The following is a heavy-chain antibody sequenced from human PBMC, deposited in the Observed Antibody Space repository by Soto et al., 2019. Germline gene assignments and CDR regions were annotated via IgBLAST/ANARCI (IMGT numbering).Heavy chain of an antibody. CDR1: GGSVSSGGYY. V-gene: IGHV4-31*03. Sequence: SETLSLTCTVSGGSVSSGGYYWSWIRQHPGKGLEWIGYIYYSGSTYYNPSLKSRVTISVDTSKNQFSLKLSSVTAADTAVYFCAREGNLGRWIQPLDSWGQGTLVTVSS. J-gene: IGHJ4*02. CDR3: AREGNLGRWIQPLDS. D-gene: IGHD2-2*03. CDR2: IYYSGST.